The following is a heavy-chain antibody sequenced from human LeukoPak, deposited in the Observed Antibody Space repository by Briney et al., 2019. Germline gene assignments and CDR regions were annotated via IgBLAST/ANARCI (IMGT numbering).Heavy chain of an antibody. D-gene: IGHD6-19*01. CDR1: GFTFSSYA. J-gene: IGHJ4*02. V-gene: IGHV3-23*01. CDR2: VSVSGDNT. CDR3: ARFFSSGWYHFDY. Sequence: GGSLRLSCAASGFTFSSYAMTWVRQAPGKGLEWVSSVSVSGDNTYYADSVKGWFTISRDNSKNTVFLEMNSLSAEDTAVYFCARFFSSGWYHFDYWGQGTLVTVSS.